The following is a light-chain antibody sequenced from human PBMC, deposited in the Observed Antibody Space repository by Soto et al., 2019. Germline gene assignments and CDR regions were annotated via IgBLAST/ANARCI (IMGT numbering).Light chain of an antibody. Sequence: IQMTQSPSSLSASVGDRDTITCRASQSVNTNLHWYQHRPGKAPNLLITHASSLQSGAPSRFSGSGSGTDFTLAISSLQREDFATYYCQQSYMTQYSFGQGTTLEI. CDR2: HAS. CDR3: QQSYMTQYS. V-gene: IGKV1-39*01. J-gene: IGKJ2*03. CDR1: QSVNTN.